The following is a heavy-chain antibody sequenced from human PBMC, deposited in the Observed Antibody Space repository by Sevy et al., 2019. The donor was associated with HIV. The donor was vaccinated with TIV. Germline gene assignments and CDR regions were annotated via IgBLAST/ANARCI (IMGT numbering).Heavy chain of an antibody. CDR3: ATGKLNYYDTSFARV. D-gene: IGHD3-22*01. J-gene: IGHJ4*02. Sequence: GGSLRLSCTASGFTLSSYSMNWVRQAPGKGLEWVSSISSSSSYIYYADSVKGRFTISRDNAKNSLYLQMNSLRAEDTAVYYCATGKLNYYDTSFARVWGQGTLVTVSS. CDR1: GFTLSSYS. CDR2: ISSSSSYI. V-gene: IGHV3-21*01.